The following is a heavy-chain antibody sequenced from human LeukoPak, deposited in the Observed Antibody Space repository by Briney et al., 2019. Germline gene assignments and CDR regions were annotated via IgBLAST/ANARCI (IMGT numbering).Heavy chain of an antibody. D-gene: IGHD1-26*01. CDR3: ARDSTYSGSYSAIDL. J-gene: IGHJ5*02. CDR1: GGSISSDY. CDR2: VYASGST. Sequence: SETLSLTCTVSGGSISSDYWSWIRQPAGKGLEWIGRVYASGSTSYNPSLKSRVTMSVDTSKSQSSLKLSSVTAADTAVYYCARDSTYSGSYSAIDLWGQGTLVTVSS. V-gene: IGHV4-4*07.